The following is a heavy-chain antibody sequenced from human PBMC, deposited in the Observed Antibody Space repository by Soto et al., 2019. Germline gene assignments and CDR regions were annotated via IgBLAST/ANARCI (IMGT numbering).Heavy chain of an antibody. J-gene: IGHJ3*02. CDR2: LSSYNGNT. D-gene: IGHD3-10*01. CDR1: GYTFTSYG. Sequence: ASVKVSCNASGYTFTSYGTSWVRQAPGQGLEWMGCLSSYNGNTNYAQKLQGRVTMTTDTSTSTAYMELRRLRSDDKAVYYCETLDQGYGSIGAFDIWGQGTMVTV. V-gene: IGHV1-18*01. CDR3: ETLDQGYGSIGAFDI.